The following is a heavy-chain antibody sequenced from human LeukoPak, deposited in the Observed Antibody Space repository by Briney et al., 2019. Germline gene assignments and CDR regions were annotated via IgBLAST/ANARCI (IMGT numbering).Heavy chain of an antibody. Sequence: GGSLRLSCAASGFTFSSYWMHWVRQGPGKGLVWVSRVKGDGSDTSHADSVKGRFTISRDNAKNTLFLQMTSLRAEDTAVYYCVRGNSGSRTTPFDYWGQGTLVTVSS. V-gene: IGHV3-74*01. D-gene: IGHD6-19*01. J-gene: IGHJ4*02. CDR1: GFTFSSYW. CDR2: VKGDGSDT. CDR3: VRGNSGSRTTPFDY.